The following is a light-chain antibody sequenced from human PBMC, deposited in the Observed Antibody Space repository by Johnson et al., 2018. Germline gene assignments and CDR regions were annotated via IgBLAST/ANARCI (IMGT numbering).Light chain of an antibody. Sequence: QSVLTQPPSVSAAPGQKVTISCSGSSSNIGNNYVSWYQQLPGTAPKLLIYENNKRPSGIPDRFSGPKSGTSATLGINGLQTGDEADYYCGTWYSSLSAVNVFGTGTKVTVL. J-gene: IGLJ1*01. CDR2: ENN. CDR1: SSNIGNNY. CDR3: GTWYSSLSAVNV. V-gene: IGLV1-51*02.